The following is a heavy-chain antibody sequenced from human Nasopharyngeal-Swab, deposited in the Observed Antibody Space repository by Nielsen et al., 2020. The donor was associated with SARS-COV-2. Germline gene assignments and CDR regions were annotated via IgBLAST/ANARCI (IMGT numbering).Heavy chain of an antibody. CDR3: ARGDYYDSSGYSQF. Sequence: WVGQPPGQGLEWMGIINPSGGSTSYAQKFQGRVTMTRDTSTSTVYMELSSLRSEDTAVYYCARGDYYDSSGYSQFWGQGTLVTVSS. J-gene: IGHJ4*02. V-gene: IGHV1-46*01. CDR2: INPSGGST. D-gene: IGHD3-22*01.